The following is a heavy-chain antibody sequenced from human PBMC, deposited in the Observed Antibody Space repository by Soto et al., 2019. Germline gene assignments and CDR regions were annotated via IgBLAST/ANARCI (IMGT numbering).Heavy chain of an antibody. CDR2: ISGSGGST. Sequence: GESLKISCAASGFTFSSYAMSWVRQAPGKGLEWVSAISGSGGSTYYADSVKGRFTISRDNSKNTLYLQMNSLRAEDTAVYYCAKLNRDHFLGYFDYWGQGTLVTVSS. J-gene: IGHJ4*02. CDR1: GFTFSSYA. CDR3: AKLNRDHFLGYFDY. V-gene: IGHV3-23*01.